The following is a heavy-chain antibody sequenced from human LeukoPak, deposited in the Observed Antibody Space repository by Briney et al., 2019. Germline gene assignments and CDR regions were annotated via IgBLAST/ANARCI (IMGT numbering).Heavy chain of an antibody. Sequence: PGGSLRLSCAASGFTFSSYAMSWVRQAPGKGLEWVSTISGSGGNTYYAGSVKGRFTISRDNSKNALYLQMNSLRAEDTAVYYCAKQDSDFWSGVRYWGQGTLVTVSS. V-gene: IGHV3-23*01. CDR3: AKQDSDFWSGVRY. D-gene: IGHD3-3*01. CDR1: GFTFSSYA. J-gene: IGHJ4*02. CDR2: ISGSGGNT.